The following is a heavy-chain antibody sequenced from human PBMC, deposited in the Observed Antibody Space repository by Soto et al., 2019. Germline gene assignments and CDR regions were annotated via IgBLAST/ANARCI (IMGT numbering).Heavy chain of an antibody. CDR3: ARGIAAGTSPMDV. Sequence: ASVKPSLKPSGYTYSRYFMHVVGQSPGQGLEWMGIINPSGGSTSYAQKFQGRVTMTRDTSTSTVYMELSSLRSEDTVVYYCARGIAAGTSPMDVWGQGTTVTVSS. CDR2: INPSGGST. D-gene: IGHD6-13*01. J-gene: IGHJ6*01. CDR1: GYTYSRYF. V-gene: IGHV1-46*01.